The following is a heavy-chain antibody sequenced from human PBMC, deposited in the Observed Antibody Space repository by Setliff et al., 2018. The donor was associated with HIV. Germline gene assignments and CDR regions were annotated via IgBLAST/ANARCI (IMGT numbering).Heavy chain of an antibody. CDR3: ARDLITMVRGVTPFDY. D-gene: IGHD3-10*01. CDR1: GYTFTGYY. J-gene: IGHJ4*02. Sequence: GASVKVSCKASGYTFTGYYMHWVRQAPGQGLEWMGWINPNSGGTNYAQKLQGRVTMTRDTSISTAYMELSRLRSDDTAVYYCARDLITMVRGVTPFDYWGQGTLVTVSS. CDR2: INPNSGGT. V-gene: IGHV1-2*02.